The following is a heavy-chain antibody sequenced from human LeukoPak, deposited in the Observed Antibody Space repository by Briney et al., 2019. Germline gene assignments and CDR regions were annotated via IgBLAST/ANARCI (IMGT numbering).Heavy chain of an antibody. Sequence: SETLSLTCTVSGGTISSYYWGWIRQPPGKGLEWIGYIYYSGCTNYNPSLKSRVTISVDTSKNQFSLKLSSVTAADTAVYYCARTEVTIFSKYYFDYWGQGTLVTVSS. J-gene: IGHJ4*02. V-gene: IGHV4-59*01. CDR2: IYYSGCT. D-gene: IGHD3-9*01. CDR1: GGTISSYY. CDR3: ARTEVTIFSKYYFDY.